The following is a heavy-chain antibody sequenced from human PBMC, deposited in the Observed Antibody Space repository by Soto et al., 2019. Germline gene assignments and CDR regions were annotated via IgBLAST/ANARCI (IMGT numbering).Heavy chain of an antibody. V-gene: IGHV4-31*03. J-gene: IGHJ5*02. CDR3: ARVFSDSSTFFDP. CDR2: IYYSGST. Sequence: QVQLQESGPGLVKPSQTLSLTCTVSGGSISSGGYYWSWIRQHPGKGLEWIGYIYYSGSTDYNPSLKSRVTISLDTSKTQFSLKLSSVTAADTAVYYCARVFSDSSTFFDPWGQGTLVTVSS. CDR1: GGSISSGGYY. D-gene: IGHD6-13*01.